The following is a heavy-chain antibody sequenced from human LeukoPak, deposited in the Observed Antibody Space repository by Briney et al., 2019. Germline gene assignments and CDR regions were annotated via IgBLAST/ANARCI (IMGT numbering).Heavy chain of an antibody. Sequence: GGSLRLSCAASGFTFSSYSMTWVRQAPGKGLEWVSSISSSSSYIYHADSVKGRFTISRDNSKNTLYLQMNSLRAEDTAVYYCATEGVAVAGDYYFDYWGQGTLVTVSS. CDR2: ISSSSSYI. J-gene: IGHJ4*02. CDR1: GFTFSSYS. D-gene: IGHD6-19*01. CDR3: ATEGVAVAGDYYFDY. V-gene: IGHV3-21*01.